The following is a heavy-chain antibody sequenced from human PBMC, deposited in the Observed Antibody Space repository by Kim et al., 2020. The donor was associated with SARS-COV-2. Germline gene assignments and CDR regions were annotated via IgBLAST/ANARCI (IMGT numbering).Heavy chain of an antibody. J-gene: IGHJ4*02. CDR1: GGTFSSYA. CDR3: ARDGEWFGELGRYDY. D-gene: IGHD3-10*01. V-gene: IGHV1-69*13. CDR2: IIPIFGTA. Sequence: SVKVSCKASGGTFSSYAISWVRQAPGQGLEWMGGIIPIFGTANYAQKFQGRVTITADESTSTAYMELSSLRSEDTAVYYCARDGEWFGELGRYDYWGQGTLVTVSS.